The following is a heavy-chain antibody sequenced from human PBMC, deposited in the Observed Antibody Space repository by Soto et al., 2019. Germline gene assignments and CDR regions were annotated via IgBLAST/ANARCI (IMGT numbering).Heavy chain of an antibody. CDR2: INPDSGRT. CDR3: ALSFSQTNIDV. CDR1: GYTFTGYH. J-gene: IGHJ6*01. Sequence: QVQLVQSGPEVGKPGASVKVSCKASGYTFTGYHLHWVRQAPGQGLEWMGYINPDSGRTRYAQKFQGTVTMTRDTSITTAYLELSSLKYDDSAIFYCALSFSQTNIDVWGQGTTVIVSS. V-gene: IGHV1-2*02.